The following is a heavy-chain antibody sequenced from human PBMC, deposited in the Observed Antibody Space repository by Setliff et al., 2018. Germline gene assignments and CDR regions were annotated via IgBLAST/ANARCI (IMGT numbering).Heavy chain of an antibody. CDR1: GYTFTSYY. V-gene: IGHV1-46*01. CDR2: IDPSGGST. CDR3: ARELQPGNPYFDY. J-gene: IGHJ4*02. Sequence: ASVKVSCKASGYTFTSYYMHWVRQAPGQGLEWMGIIDPSGGSTSYAQKFQGRVTMTRDTSTSTAYMELSSLRSEDTAVYYCARELQPGNPYFDYWGQGTLVTVSS. D-gene: IGHD1-1*01.